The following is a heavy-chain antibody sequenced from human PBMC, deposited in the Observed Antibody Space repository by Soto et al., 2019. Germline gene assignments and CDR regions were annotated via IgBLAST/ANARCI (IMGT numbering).Heavy chain of an antibody. J-gene: IGHJ6*02. CDR2: IIPVFDPA. V-gene: IGHV1-69*06. CDR1: ARTFISYS. CDR3: ARARPNITIFEVAHRCYSVDV. D-gene: IGHD3-3*01. Sequence: SVYDSCNDSARTFISYSIRWVRRPSRQGHEWIGGIIPVFDPANYAQKFQRRVTITADKSTSPVYMQMSSLRSEDTAVYYCARARPNITIFEVAHRCYSVDVWGQGATGTV.